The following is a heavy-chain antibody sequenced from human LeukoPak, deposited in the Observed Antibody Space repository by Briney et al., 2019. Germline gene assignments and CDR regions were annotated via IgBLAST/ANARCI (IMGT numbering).Heavy chain of an antibody. D-gene: IGHD2-15*01. Sequence: GGSLRLSCAASGFTFSDYYMSWIRQAPGKGLEWVSYISSSGSTIYYADSVKGRFTISRGNAKNSLYLQMNSLRAEDTAVYYCARDIVVVVAAKYSYYGMDVWGQGTTVTVSS. CDR2: ISSSGSTI. J-gene: IGHJ6*02. CDR3: ARDIVVVVAAKYSYYGMDV. V-gene: IGHV3-11*01. CDR1: GFTFSDYY.